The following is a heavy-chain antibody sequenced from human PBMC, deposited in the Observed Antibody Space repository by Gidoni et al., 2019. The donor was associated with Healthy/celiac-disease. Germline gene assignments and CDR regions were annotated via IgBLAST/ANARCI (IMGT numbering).Heavy chain of an antibody. J-gene: IGHJ5*02. Sequence: EVQLLESGGGLVQPGGSLRLSCAPSGCTFSSYAMSWVRQAPGKGLEWVSAIRGSGGSTYYADSVKGRFTISRDNSKNTLYLQMNSLRAEDTAVYYCAKDATACRGVCPWGQGTLVTVSS. V-gene: IGHV3-23*01. CDR2: IRGSGGST. CDR3: AKDATACRGVCP. D-gene: IGHD6-13*01. CDR1: GCTFSSYA.